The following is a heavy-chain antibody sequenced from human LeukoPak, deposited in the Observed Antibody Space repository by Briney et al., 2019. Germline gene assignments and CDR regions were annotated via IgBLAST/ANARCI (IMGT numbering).Heavy chain of an antibody. J-gene: IGHJ5*02. D-gene: IGHD1-26*01. CDR2: IYTSGST. V-gene: IGHV4-4*07. CDR1: GGSISSYY. CDR3: ARGPEGARFDP. Sequence: PSETLTLTCTVYGGSISSYYWSWIRQPAGKVLEWIGRIYTSGSTNYNPSLKSRVTMSIDTSKNQFSLKLSSVTAADTAVYYCARGPEGARFDPWGQGTLVTVSS.